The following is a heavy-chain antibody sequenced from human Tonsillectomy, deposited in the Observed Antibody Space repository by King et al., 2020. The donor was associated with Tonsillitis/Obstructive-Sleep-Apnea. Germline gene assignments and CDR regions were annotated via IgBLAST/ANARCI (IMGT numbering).Heavy chain of an antibody. V-gene: IGHV1-18*01. CDR1: GYSFTSYG. CDR2: ISADKGNT. D-gene: IGHD3-3*01. Sequence: VQLVESGAEVKKPGASVKVSCKASGYSFTSYGISWVRQAPGQGLEWMGWISADKGNTNYAQKLQGRVTMTTDTSTSTAYMELRSLRSDDTAVYYWAGAGISIFGVVTVFDYWGQGTLVTVSS. J-gene: IGHJ4*02. CDR3: AGAGISIFGVVTVFDY.